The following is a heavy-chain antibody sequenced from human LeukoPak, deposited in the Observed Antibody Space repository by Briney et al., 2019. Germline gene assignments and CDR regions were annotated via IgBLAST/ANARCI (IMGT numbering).Heavy chain of an antibody. CDR2: IYYSGST. CDR1: GGSISSYY. CDR3: ARGPTYHDFWSGYYTSGGFDY. D-gene: IGHD3-3*01. Sequence: PSETLSLTCTVSGGSISSYYWSWIRQPPGKGLEWIGYIYYSGSTNYNPSLKSRVTISVDTSKNQFSLKLSSVTAADTAVYYCARGPTYHDFWSGYYTSGGFDYWGQGTLVTVSS. V-gene: IGHV4-59*01. J-gene: IGHJ4*02.